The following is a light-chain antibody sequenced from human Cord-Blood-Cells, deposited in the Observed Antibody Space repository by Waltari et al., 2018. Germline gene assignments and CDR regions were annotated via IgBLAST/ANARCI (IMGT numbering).Light chain of an antibody. CDR1: QSISSY. Sequence: EIQMTQPPSSLSAFVGDRVTITCRASQSISSYLNWYQQKPGKAPKLLIYAASSLQSGCPSRFSGSSSGTNFTLTISSLQPEDFATYYCQQSYSTPFTFGPGTKVDIK. V-gene: IGKV1-39*01. J-gene: IGKJ3*01. CDR3: QQSYSTPFT. CDR2: AAS.